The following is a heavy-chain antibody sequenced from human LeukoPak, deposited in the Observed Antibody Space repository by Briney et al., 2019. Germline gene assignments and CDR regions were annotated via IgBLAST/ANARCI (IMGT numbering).Heavy chain of an antibody. CDR3: AREGSSDAFDI. CDR1: GFTFSSYS. J-gene: IGHJ3*02. D-gene: IGHD1-26*01. Sequence: GGSLRLSCAASGFTFSSYSMNWVRQAPGKGLEWVSFISSSSYIYYADSVKGRFTISRDNAKNSLFLQMDRLRAEDTAVYYCAREGSSDAFDIWGQGARVTVSS. CDR2: ISSSSYI. V-gene: IGHV3-21*06.